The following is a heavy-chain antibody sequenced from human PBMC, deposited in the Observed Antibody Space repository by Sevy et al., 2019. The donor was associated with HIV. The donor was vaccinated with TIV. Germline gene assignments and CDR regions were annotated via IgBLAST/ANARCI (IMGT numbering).Heavy chain of an antibody. Sequence: GGSLRLSCAASGFTFSGSAMHWVRQASGKGLEWVGRIRSKANSYATAYAASVKGRFTISRDDSKNTAYLQMNSLKTAETAVYYCTRLRSGSQVYFDYWGQGTLVTVSS. CDR3: TRLRSGSQVYFDY. J-gene: IGHJ4*02. CDR2: IRSKANSYAT. V-gene: IGHV3-73*01. CDR1: GFTFSGSA. D-gene: IGHD1-26*01.